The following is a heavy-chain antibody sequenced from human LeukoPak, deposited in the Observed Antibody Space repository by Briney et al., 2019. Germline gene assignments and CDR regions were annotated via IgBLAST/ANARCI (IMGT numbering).Heavy chain of an antibody. CDR2: ISGSGGST. V-gene: IGHV3-23*01. J-gene: IGHJ3*02. CDR3: AKVRAAAGSTHAFDI. CDR1: GFTFSSYG. Sequence: GGSLRLSCAASGFTFSSYGMSWVRQAPGKGLEWVSAISGSGGSTYYADSVKGRFTISRDNSKNTLYLQMNSLRAEDTAVYYCAKVRAAAGSTHAFDIWGQGTMVTVSS. D-gene: IGHD6-13*01.